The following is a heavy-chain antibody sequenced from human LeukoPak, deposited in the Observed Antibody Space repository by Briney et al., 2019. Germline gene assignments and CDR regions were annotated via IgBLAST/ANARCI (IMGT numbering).Heavy chain of an antibody. CDR3: ASARHGDYVWGY. J-gene: IGHJ4*02. Sequence: PGGSLKISCKGSGYSFTYWIGWVRQMPGKGLEWMGIIYSGDSHTKYSPSFQGRVTISADKSISTAYLQWSSLEASDTAMYYCASARHGDYVWGYWGQGTLVTVSS. V-gene: IGHV5-51*01. D-gene: IGHD3-16*01. CDR1: GYSFTYW. CDR2: IYSGDSHT.